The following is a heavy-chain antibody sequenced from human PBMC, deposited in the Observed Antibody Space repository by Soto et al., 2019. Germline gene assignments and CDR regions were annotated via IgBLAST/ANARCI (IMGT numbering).Heavy chain of an antibody. Sequence: EVKMLESGGGLLQPGGSLRLSCAASGFTFSSYTMTWVRQAPGKGLEWVSLISGSGTNTYYADSVKGRFTISRDNSKNTLYLQMNSLRADDTAMYYCARDEEWPPWRGYFAYWGLGTLVTVSS. D-gene: IGHD3-3*01. CDR3: ARDEEWPPWRGYFAY. CDR2: ISGSGTNT. V-gene: IGHV3-23*01. CDR1: GFTFSSYT. J-gene: IGHJ4*02.